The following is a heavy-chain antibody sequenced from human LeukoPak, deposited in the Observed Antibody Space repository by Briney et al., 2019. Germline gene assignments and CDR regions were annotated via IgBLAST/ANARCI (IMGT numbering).Heavy chain of an antibody. D-gene: IGHD3-10*01. V-gene: IGHV4-59*08. CDR3: ARGISYGPSEMVRGVDFDY. Sequence: SETLSLTCTVSGGSISSYYWSWIRQPPGKGLEWIGYIYYSGSTNYNPSLKSRVTISVDTSKNQFSLKLSSVTAADTAVYYCARGISYGPSEMVRGVDFDYWGQGTLVTVSS. CDR2: IYYSGST. J-gene: IGHJ4*02. CDR1: GGSISSYY.